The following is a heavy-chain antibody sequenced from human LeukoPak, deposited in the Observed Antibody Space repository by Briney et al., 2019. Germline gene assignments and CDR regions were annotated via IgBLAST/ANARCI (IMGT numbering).Heavy chain of an antibody. CDR2: IYHSGST. CDR3: ASTAGAAGADYYYMDV. CDR1: GGSISGGGYY. Sequence: SETLSLTCTVSGGSISGGGYYWSWIRQPPGKGLEWIGYIYHSGSTYYNPSLKSRVTISVDRSKNQFSLKLSSVTAADTAVYYCASTAGAAGADYYYMDVWGKGTTVTVSS. J-gene: IGHJ6*03. V-gene: IGHV4-30-2*01. D-gene: IGHD3-10*01.